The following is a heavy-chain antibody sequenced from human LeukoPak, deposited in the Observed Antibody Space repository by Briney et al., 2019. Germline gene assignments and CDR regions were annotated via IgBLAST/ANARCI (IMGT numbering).Heavy chain of an antibody. V-gene: IGHV3-30-3*01. J-gene: IGHJ4*02. D-gene: IGHD3-16*01. CDR1: GFTFSGYW. CDR2: ISYDGSNK. CDR3: ARDPAIPQGVY. Sequence: GGSLRLSCAASGFTFSGYWMHWVRQAPGKGLEWVAVISYDGSNKYYADSVKGRFTISRDNSKNTLYLQMNSLRAEDTAVYYCARDPAIPQGVYWGQGTLVTVSS.